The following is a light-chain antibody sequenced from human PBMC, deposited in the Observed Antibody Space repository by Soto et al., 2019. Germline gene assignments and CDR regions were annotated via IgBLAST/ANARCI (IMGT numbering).Light chain of an antibody. CDR3: RAYKPRNTHV. CDR2: DFY. V-gene: IGLV2-14*01. CDR1: SSDVGAYNY. J-gene: IGLJ1*01. Sequence: QSVLTQPTSVAGSPGQSITISCTGTSSDVGAYNYVSWYQQHPGKVPKLIIYDFYSRPSGVSNRVFGSKSANTASLTTSGFTVEDEADYYCRAYKPRNTHVFGGGTKVPVL.